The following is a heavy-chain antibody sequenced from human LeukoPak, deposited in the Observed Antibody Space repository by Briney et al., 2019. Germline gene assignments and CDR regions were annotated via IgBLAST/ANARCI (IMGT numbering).Heavy chain of an antibody. V-gene: IGHV1-8*03. CDR2: MNPNSGNT. CDR1: GYTFTSYD. D-gene: IGHD6-19*01. J-gene: IGHJ3*02. CDR3: AGTVSTRVAGAFDI. Sequence: ASVKVSCKASGYTFTSYDINWVRQATGQGLEWMGWMNPNSGNTGYAQKFQGRVTITRNTSISTAYMELSSLRSEDTAVYCCAGTVSTRVAGAFDIWGQGTMVTVSS.